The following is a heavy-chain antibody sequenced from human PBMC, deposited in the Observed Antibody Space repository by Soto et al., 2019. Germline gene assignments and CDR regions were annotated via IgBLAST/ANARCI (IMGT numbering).Heavy chain of an antibody. J-gene: IGHJ6*03. D-gene: IGHD3-10*01. Sequence: ASVKVSCNTSGYTYTSYHISWLPQPPRPGLESMGWISAYNGNTNYAQKLQGRVTMTTDTSTSTAYMELRSLRSDDTAVYYCARDYYGSASYAERYYYYYMDVWGKGTTVTVSS. CDR3: ARDYYGSASYAERYYYYYMDV. V-gene: IGHV1-18*01. CDR2: ISAYNGNT. CDR1: GYTYTSYH.